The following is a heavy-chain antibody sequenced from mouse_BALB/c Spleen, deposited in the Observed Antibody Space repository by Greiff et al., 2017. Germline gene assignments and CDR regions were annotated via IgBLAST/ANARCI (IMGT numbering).Heavy chain of an antibody. V-gene: IGHV5-6-4*01. CDR3: TREGYGNYGYFDY. CDR1: GFTFSSYT. D-gene: IGHD2-10*02. CDR2: ISSGGSYT. Sequence: EVKLMESGGGLVKPGGSLKLSCAASGFTFSSYTMSWVRQTPEKRLEWVATISSGGSYTYYPDSVKGRFTISRDNAKNTLYLQMSSLKSEDTAMYYCTREGYGNYGYFDYWGQGTTLTVSS. J-gene: IGHJ2*01.